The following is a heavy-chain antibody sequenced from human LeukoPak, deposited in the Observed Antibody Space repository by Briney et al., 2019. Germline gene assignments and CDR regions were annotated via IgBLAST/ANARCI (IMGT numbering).Heavy chain of an antibody. D-gene: IGHD3-3*01. Sequence: ASVKVSCKASGYTFTSYDINWVRQATGQGLEWMGWMNPNSGNTGYAQKFQGRVTITRNTSISTAYMELSSLRSEDTAVYYCARGSNLEWLLSAYYFDYWGQGTLVTVSS. V-gene: IGHV1-8*03. CDR1: GYTFTSYD. CDR2: MNPNSGNT. CDR3: ARGSNLEWLLSAYYFDY. J-gene: IGHJ4*02.